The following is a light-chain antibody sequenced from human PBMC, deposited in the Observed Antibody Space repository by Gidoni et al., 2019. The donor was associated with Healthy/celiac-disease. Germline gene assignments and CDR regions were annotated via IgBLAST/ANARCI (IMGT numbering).Light chain of an antibody. CDR3: QKYNNWRT. V-gene: IGKV3-15*01. J-gene: IGKJ1*01. CDR2: GAA. Sequence: EIVMTQSPATLSVSPGERTTLSCRASQSVTSNLAWYQHKPGQAPMLLIYGAATMATGIPARISGRGSRKEFTLTISRQQEEDFADYYCQKYNNWRTFGQGTKVEIK. CDR1: QSVTSN.